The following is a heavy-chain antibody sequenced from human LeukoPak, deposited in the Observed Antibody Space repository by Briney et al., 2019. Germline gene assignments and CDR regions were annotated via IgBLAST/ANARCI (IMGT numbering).Heavy chain of an antibody. V-gene: IGHV4-34*01. Sequence: SETLSLTCAVYGGSFSGYYWSWIRQPPGKGLEWIGEINHSGSTNYNPSLKSRVTISVDTSKNQFSLKLSSVTAADTAVYYCARGLTYCGGDCYPDNWFDPWGQGTLVTVSS. CDR3: ARGLTYCGGDCYPDNWFDP. CDR1: GGSFSGYY. J-gene: IGHJ5*02. D-gene: IGHD2-21*02. CDR2: INHSGST.